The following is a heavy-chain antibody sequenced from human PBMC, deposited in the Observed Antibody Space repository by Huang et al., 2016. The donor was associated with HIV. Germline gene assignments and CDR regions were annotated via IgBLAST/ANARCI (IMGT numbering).Heavy chain of an antibody. CDR1: GGSFTGNY. Sequence: QMQLQQRGAGLLKPSETLSLTCGVSGGSFTGNYLTWLRQAPGKGLEWIGEVNDRGATKYNPSFNGRVTISLDKSNRELSLNLRSVTAADTAVYYCARQWTMLEWLLGLDVWGQGTTVIVSS. J-gene: IGHJ6*02. CDR3: ARQWTMLEWLLGLDV. CDR2: VNDRGAT. D-gene: IGHD3-3*01. V-gene: IGHV4-34*02.